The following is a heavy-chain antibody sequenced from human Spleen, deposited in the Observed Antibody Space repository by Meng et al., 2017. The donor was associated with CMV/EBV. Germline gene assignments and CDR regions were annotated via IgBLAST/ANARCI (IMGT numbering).Heavy chain of an antibody. CDR1: GFSFSTYR. CDR3: GKDSHSSGWYVDS. CDR2: TRYDGSGE. J-gene: IGHJ4*02. Sequence: AASGFSFSTYRMHWVRQAPGKGLEWMAFTRYDGSGESYADSVRGRFTISRDNFKNTLYLQMKSLRGEDTAVYYCGKDSHSSGWYVDSWGQGTLVTSPQ. D-gene: IGHD6-19*01. V-gene: IGHV3-30*02.